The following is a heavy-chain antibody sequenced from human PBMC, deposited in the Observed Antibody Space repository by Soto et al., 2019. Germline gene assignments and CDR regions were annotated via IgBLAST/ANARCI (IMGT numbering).Heavy chain of an antibody. CDR3: AADKYYYDSSGYQRSLGY. V-gene: IGHV1-58*01. D-gene: IGHD3-22*01. Sequence: SVKVSCKASGFTFTSSAVQWVRQARGQRLEWIGWIVVGSGNTNYAQKFQERVTITRDMSTSTAYMELSSLRSEDTAVYYCAADKYYYDSSGYQRSLGYWGQGTLVTVSS. J-gene: IGHJ4*02. CDR2: IVVGSGNT. CDR1: GFTFTSSA.